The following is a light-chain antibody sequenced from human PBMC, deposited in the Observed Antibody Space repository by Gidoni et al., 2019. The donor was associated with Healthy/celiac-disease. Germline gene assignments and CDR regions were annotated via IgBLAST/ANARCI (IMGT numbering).Light chain of an antibody. CDR2: AAT. CDR1: QSISSY. Sequence: EIQMTQSPSSLSASVGDRATITCRASQSISSYLNWYQQKPGNAPKLLSYAATSLESGVPSRFSGSGTGTDFTLTISGLQPEEFATYYCQQSYSSWTFGQGTKVEIK. CDR3: QQSYSSWT. V-gene: IGKV1-39*01. J-gene: IGKJ1*01.